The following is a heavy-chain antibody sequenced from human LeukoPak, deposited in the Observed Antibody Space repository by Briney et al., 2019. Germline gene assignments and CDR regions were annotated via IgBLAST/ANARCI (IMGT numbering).Heavy chain of an antibody. CDR1: GFTFSSYG. J-gene: IGHJ4*02. Sequence: GGSLRLSCAASGFTFSSYGMHWVRQAPGKGLEWVAVISYDGSNKYYADSVKGRFTISRDNSKNTLYLQMNSLRAEDTAVYYCAKAGLYDFWSGYYNGFFDYRGQGTLVTVSS. CDR3: AKAGLYDFWSGYYNGFFDY. D-gene: IGHD3-3*01. CDR2: ISYDGSNK. V-gene: IGHV3-30*18.